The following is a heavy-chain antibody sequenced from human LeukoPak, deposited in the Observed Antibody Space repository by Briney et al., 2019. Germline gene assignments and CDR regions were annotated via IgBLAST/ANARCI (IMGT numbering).Heavy chain of an antibody. CDR1: GGTFSSYA. D-gene: IGHD5-12*01. Sequence: GASVKVSCKASGGTFSSYAISWVRQAPGQGLEWMGGIIPIFGTANYAQKFQGRVTITADESTSTAYMELSSLRSEDTAVYYCARVYSGYGDFDYWGQGTLVTVFS. J-gene: IGHJ4*02. CDR2: IIPIFGTA. V-gene: IGHV1-69*13. CDR3: ARVYSGYGDFDY.